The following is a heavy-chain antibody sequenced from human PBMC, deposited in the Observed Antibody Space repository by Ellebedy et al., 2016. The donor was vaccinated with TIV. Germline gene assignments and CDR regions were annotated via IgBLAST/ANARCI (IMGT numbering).Heavy chain of an antibody. V-gene: IGHV1-2*02. Sequence: AASVKVSCKTSGYSFTAYYIHWVRQAPGQGPEWVGWINSDNGVPVYEQKLQGRVTITGDMSISTVYMELSSLRSEDTAVYYCARDQAEGRRSDYWGQGTLVTVAS. D-gene: IGHD1-14*01. J-gene: IGHJ4*02. CDR3: ARDQAEGRRSDY. CDR1: GYSFTAYY. CDR2: INSDNGVP.